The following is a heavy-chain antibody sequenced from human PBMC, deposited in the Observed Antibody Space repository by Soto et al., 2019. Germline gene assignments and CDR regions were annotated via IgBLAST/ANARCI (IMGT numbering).Heavy chain of an antibody. D-gene: IGHD1-7*01. Sequence: SQTLSLTCAISGDSVSSNSAAWNWIRLSTSRGLEWLARTYYRSRWYNDYAVSVRSRITVNPDTSKNQFSLQLTSVTPEDTAVYYCAGTTSHQWYYMDVWGKGTTVTAP. J-gene: IGHJ6*03. CDR2: TYYRSRWYN. V-gene: IGHV6-1*01. CDR3: AGTTSHQWYYMDV. CDR1: GDSVSSNSAA.